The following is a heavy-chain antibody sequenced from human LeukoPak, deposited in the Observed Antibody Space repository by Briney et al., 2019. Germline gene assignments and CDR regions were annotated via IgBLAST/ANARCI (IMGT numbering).Heavy chain of an antibody. J-gene: IGHJ4*02. CDR3: ARGRLSDF. CDR2: VYSDGSI. CDR1: GFTDSNSY. Sequence: PGGSLRLSCAASGFTDSNSYINWVRQAPGKGLEWVSVVYSDGSIFYADSVKGRFTISRDNSKNTVYLQMNSLRGEDTAMYFCARGRLSDFWGQGTLVTVSS. V-gene: IGHV3-66*02.